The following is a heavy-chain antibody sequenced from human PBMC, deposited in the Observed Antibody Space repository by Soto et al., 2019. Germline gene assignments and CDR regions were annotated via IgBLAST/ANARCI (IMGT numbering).Heavy chain of an antibody. Sequence: EVQLVESGGGLVQPGGSLRLSCAASGFTVSSNYMSWVRQAPGKGLEWVSVIYSGGSTYYADSVKGRFTISRDKSKSTLHLQMNSLSVEDTAVYYCARNSRFDTPMVYWGQGTLVTVSS. J-gene: IGHJ4*02. CDR3: ARNSRFDTPMVY. CDR2: IYSGGST. V-gene: IGHV3-66*01. D-gene: IGHD5-18*01. CDR1: GFTVSSNY.